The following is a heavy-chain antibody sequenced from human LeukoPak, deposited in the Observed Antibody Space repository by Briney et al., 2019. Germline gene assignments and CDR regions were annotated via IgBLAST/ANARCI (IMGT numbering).Heavy chain of an antibody. CDR1: GFTFSSYS. V-gene: IGHV3-21*01. J-gene: IGHJ4*02. CDR2: ISSSSSYI. CDR3: ARAGFGELIDY. D-gene: IGHD3-10*01. Sequence: GGSLRLSXAASGFTFSSYSMNWVRQAPGRGLEWVSSISSSSSYIYYADSVKGRFTISRDNAKNSLYLQMNSLRAEDTAVYYCARAGFGELIDYWGQGTLVTVSS.